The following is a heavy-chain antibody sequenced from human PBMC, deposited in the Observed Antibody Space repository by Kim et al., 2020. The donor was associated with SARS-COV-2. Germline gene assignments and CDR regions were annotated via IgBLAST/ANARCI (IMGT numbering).Heavy chain of an antibody. D-gene: IGHD3-22*01. CDR3: ASRITYYYDSSGEDNWFDP. V-gene: IGHV4-39*01. CDR2: IYYSGST. Sequence: SETLSLTCTVSGGSISSSSYYWGWIRQPPGKGLEWIRSIYYSGSTYYNPSLKSRVTISVDTSKNQFSLKLSSVTAADTAVYYCASRITYYYDSSGEDNWFDPWGQGTLVTVSS. CDR1: GGSISSSSYY. J-gene: IGHJ5*02.